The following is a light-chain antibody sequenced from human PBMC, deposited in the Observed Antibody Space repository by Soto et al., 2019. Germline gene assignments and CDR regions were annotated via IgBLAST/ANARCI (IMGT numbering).Light chain of an antibody. CDR3: QQYNSYSGM. CDR2: DAS. J-gene: IGKJ1*01. CDR1: QTIGSW. Sequence: DIKMTQSPSALSASVGDRVTVTCRASQTIGSWLAWYQQKPGRAPKLLIFDASSLESGVPSRFSGNGSGTEFTLTISGLQPDDFASYYCQQYNSYSGMFGQGTKVDI. V-gene: IGKV1-5*01.